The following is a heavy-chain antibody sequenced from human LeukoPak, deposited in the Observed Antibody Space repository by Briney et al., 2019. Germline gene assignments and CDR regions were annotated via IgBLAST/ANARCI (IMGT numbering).Heavy chain of an antibody. CDR3: VRVGSVAGSDYLDY. Sequence: GGSLSLSCAVSGFTFSDHFLDWVRQAPGKGLEWVGRSRNKAKSYTTEYAASVKGRFTISRDDSRNSLYLQMNSLKTEDTAVYYCVRVGSVAGSDYLDYWGQGTLVTVSS. CDR2: SRNKAKSYTT. D-gene: IGHD6-19*01. CDR1: GFTFSDHF. J-gene: IGHJ4*02. V-gene: IGHV3-72*01.